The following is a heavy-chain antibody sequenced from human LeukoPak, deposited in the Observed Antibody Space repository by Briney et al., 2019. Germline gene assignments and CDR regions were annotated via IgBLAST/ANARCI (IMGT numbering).Heavy chain of an antibody. CDR3: AREPTSGRDPTSGRPLDY. CDR2: IYSSGSN. V-gene: IGHV4-4*07. Sequence: SETLSLTCTVSGGSISGYFWSWIRQPAGKGLEWIGRIYSSGSNNYNPFLKSRVTMSLDTSKNHLSLNLSSVTAADTAVYYCAREPTSGRDPTSGRPLDYWGQGTLVTVSS. CDR1: GGSISGYF. J-gene: IGHJ4*02. D-gene: IGHD5-12*01.